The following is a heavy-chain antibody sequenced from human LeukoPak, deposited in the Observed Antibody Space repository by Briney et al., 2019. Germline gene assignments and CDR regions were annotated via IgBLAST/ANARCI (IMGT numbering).Heavy chain of an antibody. J-gene: IGHJ4*02. CDR1: GFIITSYA. CDR3: AKVGSSGWYRDY. V-gene: IGHV3-23*01. Sequence: GGSLRLSCAASGFIITSYAMSWVRQAPGKGLEWVSAITGSGSTTYYADSMKGRFTISRDNSKNTLYLQMNSLRAEDTAIYYCAKVGSSGWYRDYWGQGTLVTVSS. CDR2: ITGSGSTT. D-gene: IGHD6-19*01.